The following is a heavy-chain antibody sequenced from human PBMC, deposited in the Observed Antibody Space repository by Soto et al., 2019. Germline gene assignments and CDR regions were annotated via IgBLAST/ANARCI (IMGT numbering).Heavy chain of an antibody. V-gene: IGHV1-3*01. CDR1: GYTFTSYA. Sequence: AASVKVSCKASGYTFTSYAMHWVRQAPGQRLEWMGWINAGNGNTKYSQKFQGRVTITRDTSASTAYMELSSLRSEDTAVYYCARDQRPNYDFWSGYSSGNDAFDIWGQGTMVTVSS. D-gene: IGHD3-3*01. J-gene: IGHJ3*02. CDR3: ARDQRPNYDFWSGYSSGNDAFDI. CDR2: INAGNGNT.